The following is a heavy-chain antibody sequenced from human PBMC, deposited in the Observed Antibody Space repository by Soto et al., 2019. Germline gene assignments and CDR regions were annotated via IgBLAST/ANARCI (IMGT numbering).Heavy chain of an antibody. CDR2: INHSGST. Sequence: SETLSLTCAVYGGSFSGYYWTWICQPPGTGLEWIGEINHSGSTNYNPSLKSRVTISVDTSKNQFSLKLSSVSAADTAVYYCARLYPPLRGSSWLDYWGQGTLVTVSS. CDR3: ARLYPPLRGSSWLDY. J-gene: IGHJ4*02. V-gene: IGHV4-34*01. D-gene: IGHD6-13*01. CDR1: GGSFSGYY.